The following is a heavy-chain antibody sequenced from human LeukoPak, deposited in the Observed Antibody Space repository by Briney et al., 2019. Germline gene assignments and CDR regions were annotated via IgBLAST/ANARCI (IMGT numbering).Heavy chain of an antibody. Sequence: GGSLRLSCAASGFTVSSNYMSWVRQAPGKGLEWVSVIYSGGSTYYADSVKGRFTISRDNSKNTLYLQMNSPRAEDTAVYYCARTSAYYYGSGNWGQGTLVTVSS. CDR3: ARTSAYYYGSGN. J-gene: IGHJ4*02. CDR1: GFTVSSNY. D-gene: IGHD3-10*01. CDR2: IYSGGST. V-gene: IGHV3-66*01.